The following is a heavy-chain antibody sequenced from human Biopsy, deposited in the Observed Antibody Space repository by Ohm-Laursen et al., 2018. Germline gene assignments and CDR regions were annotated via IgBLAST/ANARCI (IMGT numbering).Heavy chain of an antibody. V-gene: IGHV1-2*02. J-gene: IGHJ3*01. D-gene: IGHD5-18*01. CDR3: ARLAYSEYRRDPLDV. CDR1: GYTFTGHY. Sequence: VASVKVSCKASGYTFTGHYMHWVRQAPGQGLEWMGWINPNGGDTNYAQKFQGRVTMTTDTSVSTAYMELSRLTFDDTAVYYCARLAYSEYRRDPLDVWGQGTMVTVSS. CDR2: INPNGGDT.